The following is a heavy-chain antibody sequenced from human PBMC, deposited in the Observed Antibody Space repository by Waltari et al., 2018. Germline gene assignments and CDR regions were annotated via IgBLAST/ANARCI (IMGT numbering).Heavy chain of an antibody. D-gene: IGHD5-12*01. CDR1: GFTFSSYA. V-gene: IGHV3-30-3*01. CDR2: ISYDGSNK. CDR3: ARLGRGGSGYDFFDY. J-gene: IGHJ4*02. Sequence: QVQLVESGGGVVQPGRSLRLSCAASGFTFSSYAMHWVRQAPGKGLEWVAVISYDGSNKYYAASVKGRFTISRDNSKNTLYLQMNSLRAEDTAVYYCARLGRGGSGYDFFDYWGQGTLVTVSS.